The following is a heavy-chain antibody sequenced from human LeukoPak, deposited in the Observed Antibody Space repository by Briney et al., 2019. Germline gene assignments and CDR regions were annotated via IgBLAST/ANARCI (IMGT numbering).Heavy chain of an antibody. CDR2: ISGYNGNT. J-gene: IGHJ6*02. CDR3: ARETRRLYYEDYYGMDV. CDR1: GYTFTNFG. V-gene: IGHV1-18*01. Sequence: ASVKVSCKAFGYTFTNFGVSWVRQVPGQGLEWMGWISGYNGNTNYGQKVRGGVTMTTDTSTTTAYMELRSLRSDDTAVYYCARETRRLYYEDYYGMDVWGQGTTVTVSS. D-gene: IGHD3-16*01.